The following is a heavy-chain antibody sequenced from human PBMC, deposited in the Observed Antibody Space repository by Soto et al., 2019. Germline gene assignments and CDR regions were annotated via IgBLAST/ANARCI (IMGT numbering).Heavy chain of an antibody. J-gene: IGHJ6*02. CDR3: ASSFYYDSSGWNYYYGMDV. D-gene: IGHD3-22*01. Sequence: QVQLVQSGAEVKKPGASVKVSCKASGYTFTSYAMHWVRQAPGQRLEWMGWINAGNGNKKYSQKFQGRVTITRDTSASTAYMELSSLRSEDTAVYYCASSFYYDSSGWNYYYGMDVWGQGTTVTVSS. CDR2: INAGNGNK. CDR1: GYTFTSYA. V-gene: IGHV1-3*01.